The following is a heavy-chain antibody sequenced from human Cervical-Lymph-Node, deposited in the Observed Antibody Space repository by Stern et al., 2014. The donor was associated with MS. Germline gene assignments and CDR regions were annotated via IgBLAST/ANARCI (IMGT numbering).Heavy chain of an antibody. Sequence: QMQLVQSGPEVKKPGTSVKVSCKASGFTFTSSAVQWVRQARGQRLEWIGWIVVGSGNTNYAQKFQERVTITRDMSTSTAYMELSSLRSEDTAVYYCAAGEQLASFRLSFDYWGQGTLVTVSS. D-gene: IGHD6-13*01. CDR3: AAGEQLASFRLSFDY. CDR2: IVVGSGNT. V-gene: IGHV1-58*01. CDR1: GFTFTSSA. J-gene: IGHJ4*02.